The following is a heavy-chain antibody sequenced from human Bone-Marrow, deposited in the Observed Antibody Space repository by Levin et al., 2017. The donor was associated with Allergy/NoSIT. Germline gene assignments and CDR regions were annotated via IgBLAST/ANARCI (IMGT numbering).Heavy chain of an antibody. V-gene: IGHV3-30*03. Sequence: SGGSLRLSCATSGFTFGRYGMHWVRQAPGKGLEWVAIISYDGSRKYYGDSVKGRFTISRDRSKLYLQMNSLRGEDTAMYYCARDFVTTSGGSTVTGGMDYWGQGTPVTVSS. D-gene: IGHD3-16*01. CDR3: ARDFVTTSGGSTVTGGMDY. CDR1: GFTFGRYG. CDR2: ISYDGSRK. J-gene: IGHJ4*02.